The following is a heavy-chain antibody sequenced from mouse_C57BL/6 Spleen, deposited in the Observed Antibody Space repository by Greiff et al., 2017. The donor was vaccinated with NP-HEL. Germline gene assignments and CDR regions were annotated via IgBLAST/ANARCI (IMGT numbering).Heavy chain of an antibody. CDR3: ARNNDYGSSPRAMDY. D-gene: IGHD1-1*01. CDR2: IWSGGST. CDR1: GFSLTSYG. Sequence: VQRVESGPGLVQPSQSLSITCTVSGFSLTSYGVHWVRQSPGKGLEWLGVIWSGGSTDYNAAFISRLSISKDNSKSQVFFKMNSLQADDTAIYYCARNNDYGSSPRAMDYWGQGTSVTVSS. J-gene: IGHJ4*01. V-gene: IGHV2-2*01.